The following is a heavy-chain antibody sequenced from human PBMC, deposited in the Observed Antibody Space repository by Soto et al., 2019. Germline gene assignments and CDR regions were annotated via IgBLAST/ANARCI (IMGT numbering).Heavy chain of an antibody. CDR1: GFTFSSYA. V-gene: IGHV3-23*01. CDR2: ITGSGRST. D-gene: IGHD3-10*01. J-gene: IGHJ4*01. Sequence: GSLRLSCAASGFTFSSYAMSWVRQAPGKGLEWVSTITGSGRSTYYADSVKGRFTISRDISKNTLYLQMNSLRAEDTAVYYCAKGYYGSETYGYFDYWGHGTLVTVSS. CDR3: AKGYYGSETYGYFDY.